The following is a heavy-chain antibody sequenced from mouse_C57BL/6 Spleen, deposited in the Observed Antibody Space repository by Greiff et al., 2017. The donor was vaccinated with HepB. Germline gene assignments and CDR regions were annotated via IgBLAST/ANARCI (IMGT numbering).Heavy chain of an antibody. D-gene: IGHD4-1*01. V-gene: IGHV1-80*01. J-gene: IGHJ4*01. CDR2: IYPGDGDT. CDR3: ARDTGYYAMDY. Sequence: VQLQQSGAELVKPGASVKISCKASGYAFSSYWMNWVKQRPGKGLEWIGQIYPGDGDTNYNGKFKGKATLTADKSSSTAYIQLSSLTSEDSAVYFCARDTGYYAMDYWGQGTSVTVSS. CDR1: GYAFSSYW.